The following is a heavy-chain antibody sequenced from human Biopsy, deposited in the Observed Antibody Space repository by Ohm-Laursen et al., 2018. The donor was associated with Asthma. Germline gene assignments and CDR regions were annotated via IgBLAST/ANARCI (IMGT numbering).Heavy chain of an antibody. CDR3: ARGVDYGGNHVDS. CDR1: GGTISSGGHY. J-gene: IGHJ4*02. CDR2: IYDSGRT. Sequence: SQTLSLTCIVSGGTISSGGHYWNWIRQEPGKGLEWIGNIYDSGRTYYKPSLKSRITISVDSSKNQLSLTLTSVTAADTAIYYCARGVDYGGNHVDSWGQGILVTVSA. D-gene: IGHD4-23*01. V-gene: IGHV4-31*03.